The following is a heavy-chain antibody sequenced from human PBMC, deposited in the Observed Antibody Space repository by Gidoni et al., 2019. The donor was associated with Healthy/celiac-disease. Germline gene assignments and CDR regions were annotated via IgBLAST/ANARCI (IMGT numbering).Heavy chain of an antibody. V-gene: IGHV4-61*02. J-gene: IGHJ3*02. CDR1: GGSISSGSYY. CDR2: IYTSGST. Sequence: QVQLQESGPGLVKPSQTLSLTCTVSGGSISSGSYYWSWIRQPAGKGLEWIGRIYTSGSTNYNPSLKSRVTISVDTSKNQFSLKLSSVTAADTAVYYCARAPIAVAAIDAFDIWGQGTMVTVSS. D-gene: IGHD6-19*01. CDR3: ARAPIAVAAIDAFDI.